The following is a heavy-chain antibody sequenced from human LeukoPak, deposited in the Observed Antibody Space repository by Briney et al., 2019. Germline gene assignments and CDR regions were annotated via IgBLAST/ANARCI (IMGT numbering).Heavy chain of an antibody. V-gene: IGHV4-34*01. D-gene: IGHD3-16*01. CDR3: ARMMGYYYYGMDV. CDR2: INHSGST. CDR1: GGSFSGYY. J-gene: IGHJ6*02. Sequence: SETLSLTCAVYGGSFSGYYWSWIRQPPRKGLEWIGEINHSGSTNYNPSLKSRVTISVDTSKNQFSLKLISVTAADTAVYYCARMMGYYYYGMDVWGQGTTVTVSS.